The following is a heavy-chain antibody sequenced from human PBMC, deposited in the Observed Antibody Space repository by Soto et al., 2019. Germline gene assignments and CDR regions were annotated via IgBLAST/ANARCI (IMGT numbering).Heavy chain of an antibody. CDR3: ASGSLYDSSGSLIINAFDI. D-gene: IGHD3-22*01. V-gene: IGHV1-69*13. CDR2: IITIFGTA. J-gene: IGHJ3*02. Sequence: SVKVSCKASGGTFSSYAISWVRQAPGQGLEWMGGIITIFGTANYAQKFQGRVTITADESTSTAYMELSSLRSEDTAVYYCASGSLYDSSGSLIINAFDIWGQGTMVTVSS. CDR1: GGTFSSYA.